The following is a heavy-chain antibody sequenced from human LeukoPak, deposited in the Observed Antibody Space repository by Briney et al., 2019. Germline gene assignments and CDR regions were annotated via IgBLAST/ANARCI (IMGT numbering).Heavy chain of an antibody. V-gene: IGHV4-38-2*01. Sequence: PSETLSLTCAVSGYSISSGYYWGWIRQPPGKGLEWIGSIYHSGSTYYNPSLKSRVTISVDTSKNQFSLKLSSVTAADTAVYYCARINVYGDSIDYWGQGTLVTVSS. J-gene: IGHJ4*02. CDR3: ARINVYGDSIDY. CDR1: GYSISSGYY. D-gene: IGHD4-17*01. CDR2: IYHSGST.